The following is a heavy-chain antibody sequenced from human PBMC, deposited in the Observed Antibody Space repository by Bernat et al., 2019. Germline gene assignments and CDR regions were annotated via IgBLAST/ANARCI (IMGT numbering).Heavy chain of an antibody. V-gene: IGHV3-21*01. D-gene: IGHD2-15*01. CDR2: IRSGATDI. CDR1: GFTFSSYT. J-gene: IGHJ4*02. Sequence: EVQLVESGGGLVKPGESLRLSCSASGFTFSSYTMTWVRQAPGKGLEWVSSIRSGATDIHYADSVKGRFTISRDNARNSLYLQMNSLRAEDTAVYYCARDVPYCVGASFYLWGQGTLVTVSS. CDR3: ARDVPYCVGASFYL.